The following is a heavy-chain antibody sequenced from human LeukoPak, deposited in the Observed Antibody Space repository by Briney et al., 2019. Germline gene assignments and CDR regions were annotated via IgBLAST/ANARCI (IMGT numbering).Heavy chain of an antibody. Sequence: GGSLRLSCSASGFPFSSYAMHWGRQAPGKGLEYVSAISDSGGSTYYADSVKGRFTISRDNSKNTLYLQMSSLRAEDTAVYYCASEGVFSGWFVPWGEGGIVSVSS. CDR1: GFPFSSYA. D-gene: IGHD5/OR15-5a*01. CDR2: ISDSGGST. J-gene: IGHJ5*02. V-gene: IGHV3-64D*09. CDR3: ASEGVFSGWFVP.